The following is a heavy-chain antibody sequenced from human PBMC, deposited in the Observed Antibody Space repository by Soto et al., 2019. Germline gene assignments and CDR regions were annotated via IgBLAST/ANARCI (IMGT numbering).Heavy chain of an antibody. CDR3: AKRTIYYGLGTSDY. Sequence: EVPLLESGGGFVQPGGSLSRSCAASGFTFSSYAMSWVRQAPGKGLEWVSGISGSGGSTNYADSVKGRFTATRDNSKSTRYLTMDSLSAKDTAIYYCAKRTIYYGLGTSDYWGQGTLVTVSS. CDR2: ISGSGGST. D-gene: IGHD3-10*01. V-gene: IGHV3-23*01. J-gene: IGHJ4*02. CDR1: GFTFSSYA.